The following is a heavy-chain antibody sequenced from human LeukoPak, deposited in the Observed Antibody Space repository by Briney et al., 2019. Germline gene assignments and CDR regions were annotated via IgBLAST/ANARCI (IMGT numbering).Heavy chain of an antibody. CDR1: GYTLTELS. D-gene: IGHD3-22*01. CDR2: FDPEDGET. V-gene: IGHV1-24*01. CDR3: ATTYYYDSSGTSYYFDH. J-gene: IGHJ4*02. Sequence: ASVKVSCKVSGYTLTELSMHWVRQAPGKGLEWMGGFDPEDGETIYAQKFQGRVTMTEDTSTDTAYMELSSLRSEDTAVYYCATTYYYDSSGTSYYFDHWGQGTLVTVSP.